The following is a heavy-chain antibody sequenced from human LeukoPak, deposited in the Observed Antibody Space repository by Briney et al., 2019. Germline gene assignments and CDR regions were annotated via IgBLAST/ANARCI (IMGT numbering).Heavy chain of an antibody. V-gene: IGHV4-61*02. CDR3: ARDREVTPYYFDY. CDR1: GGSISSGSYY. Sequence: SETLSLTCTVSGGSISSGSYYGGWIRQPAGKGLEWIGRIYTSGSTNYNPSLKSRVTISVDTSKNQFSLKLSSVTAADTAVYYCARDREVTPYYFDYWGQGTLATVSS. CDR2: IYTSGST. J-gene: IGHJ4*02. D-gene: IGHD4-23*01.